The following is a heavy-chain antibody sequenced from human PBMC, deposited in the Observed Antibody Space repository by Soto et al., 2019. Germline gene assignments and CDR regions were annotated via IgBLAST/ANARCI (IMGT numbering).Heavy chain of an antibody. J-gene: IGHJ3*01. CDR3: ERGGASGGGDAIDV. V-gene: IGHV3-74*01. D-gene: IGHD3-10*01. Sequence: EVQLEESGGGSVQLGESLRVSCVASGFSFRNQWMHWVRQVAGKGLVWVSRINGDGTRTSYADFVKGRFTVSRDNARNLLFLKLNSLTVDDWGVYHCERGGASGGGDAIDVWGPGTTVAVTS. CDR1: GFSFRNQW. CDR2: INGDGTRT.